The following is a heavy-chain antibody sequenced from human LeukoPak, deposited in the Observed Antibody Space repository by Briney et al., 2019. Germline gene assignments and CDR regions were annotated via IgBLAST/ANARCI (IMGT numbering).Heavy chain of an antibody. CDR1: GFTFDDYA. J-gene: IGHJ2*01. CDR3: AKDSNPYYYGSGSYWYFDL. D-gene: IGHD3-10*01. Sequence: PGGSLRLSCAASGFTFDDYAMYWVRQAPGKGLEWVSGISWNSGSIGYADSVKGRFTISRDNAKNSLYLQMNSLRAEDTALYYCAKDSNPYYYGSGSYWYFDLWGRGTLVTVSS. V-gene: IGHV3-9*01. CDR2: ISWNSGSI.